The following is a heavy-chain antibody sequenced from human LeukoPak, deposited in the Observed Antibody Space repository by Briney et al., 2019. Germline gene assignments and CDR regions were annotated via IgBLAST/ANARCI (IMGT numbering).Heavy chain of an antibody. CDR2: IKQDGSEK. D-gene: IGHD5-18*01. CDR1: GLIFSNYW. Sequence: GGSLRLSCAASGLIFSNYWMSWVRQAPGKGLEWVANIKQDGSEKYYVDSVKGRFTISRDNAKNSLYLQMNSLRAEDTAVYYCARDLSRIHLWSNPYFDYWGQGTLVTVSS. J-gene: IGHJ4*02. CDR3: ARDLSRIHLWSNPYFDY. V-gene: IGHV3-7*01.